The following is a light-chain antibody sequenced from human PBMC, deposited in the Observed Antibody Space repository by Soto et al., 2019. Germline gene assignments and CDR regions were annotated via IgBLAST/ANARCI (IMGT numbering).Light chain of an antibody. CDR3: QQYKSYSAHGLT. V-gene: IGKV1-5*01. CDR1: QPIFTS. CDR2: DAS. J-gene: IGKJ4*01. Sequence: DIQMAQSPSALFASIGDRVSVTCRASQPIFTSLVWYQQKPGKAPKLLIYDASVLQTGVPSRFSGFSSGTDFTLTISGLQPDDFATYFCQQYKSYSAHGLTFGGGTKVGIK.